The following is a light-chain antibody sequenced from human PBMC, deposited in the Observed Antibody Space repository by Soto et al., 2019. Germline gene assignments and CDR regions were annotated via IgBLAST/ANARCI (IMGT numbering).Light chain of an antibody. Sequence: QSALTQPPSASGSPGQSVAISCTGTSGDIGAYNFVSWYQQHPGKAPKLMLYQVSARPPGVPARFSGSKSGNTASLTVSGLQAEDEADYYCSSYAGGNIVVFGGGTKLTVL. J-gene: IGLJ2*01. V-gene: IGLV2-8*01. CDR1: SGDIGAYNF. CDR2: QVS. CDR3: SSYAGGNIVV.